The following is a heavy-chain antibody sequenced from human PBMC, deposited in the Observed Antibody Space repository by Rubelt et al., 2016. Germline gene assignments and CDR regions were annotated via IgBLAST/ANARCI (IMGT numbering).Heavy chain of an antibody. Sequence: VQLVESGGGVVQPGRSLRLSCAASGFTFSSYGMHWVRQAPGKGLEWVAVISYDGSNKYYADSVKGRFTISRDNSKNTLYLQMNSLRAEDTAVYYCAKAPFRGQEADYWGQGTLVTVSS. D-gene: IGHD5-12*01. CDR2: ISYDGSNK. V-gene: IGHV3-30*18. J-gene: IGHJ4*02. CDR3: AKAPFRGQEADY. CDR1: GFTFSSYG.